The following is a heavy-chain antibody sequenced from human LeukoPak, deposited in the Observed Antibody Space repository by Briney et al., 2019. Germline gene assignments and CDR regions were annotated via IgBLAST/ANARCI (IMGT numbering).Heavy chain of an antibody. V-gene: IGHV6-1*01. CDR2: TYYRSKLYN. CDR3: ARDLFGGSSSWYADHDAFDI. CDR1: GDSVSSNSAA. Sequence: SQTLSLTCAISGDSVSSNSAAWHWLRQSPSRGLEWLGRTYYRSKLYNDYAVSVKSRITINPDTSKNQFSLQLNSVTPEDTAVYYCARDLFGGSSSWYADHDAFDIWGQGTMVTVSS. J-gene: IGHJ3*02. D-gene: IGHD6-13*01.